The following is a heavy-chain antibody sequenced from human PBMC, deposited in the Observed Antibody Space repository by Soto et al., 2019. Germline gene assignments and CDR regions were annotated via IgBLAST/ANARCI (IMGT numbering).Heavy chain of an antibody. V-gene: IGHV4-30-2*01. CDR2: IYHSGST. D-gene: IGHD3-10*01. CDR3: ARSTERGSGSLKH. CDR1: GGSISSGGYS. Sequence: QLQLQESGSGLVKPSQTLSLTCAFSGGSISSGGYSLSWIRQPPGKGLEWIGYIYHSGSTYYNPSLKSRVTISVDRSKNQFSLKLSSVTAADTAVYYCARSTERGSGSLKHWGQGTLVTVSS. J-gene: IGHJ1*01.